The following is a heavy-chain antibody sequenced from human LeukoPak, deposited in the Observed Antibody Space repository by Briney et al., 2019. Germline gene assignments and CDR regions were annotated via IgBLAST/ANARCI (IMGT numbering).Heavy chain of an antibody. CDR1: GFTFSNTW. V-gene: IGHV3-15*07. Sequence: PGGSLRLSCATSGFTFSNTWMNWVRQAPGKGLEWVGRIRSNSDGGTIDYAAPVKGRFTLSRDDSKATLYLQMNSLQTEDTAVYYCATDFYDSTWGQGTLVTVSS. CDR2: IRSNSDGGTI. D-gene: IGHD3-22*01. CDR3: ATDFYDST. J-gene: IGHJ5*02.